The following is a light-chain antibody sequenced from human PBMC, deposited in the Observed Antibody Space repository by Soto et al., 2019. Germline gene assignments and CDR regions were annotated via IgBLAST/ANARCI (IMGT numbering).Light chain of an antibody. CDR1: QSVSSSY. CDR2: GAS. V-gene: IGKV3-20*01. Sequence: IVLTQSPATLSLSPLEIATLSCMASQSVSSSYLAWYQHKPGQAPRLLIYGASSRATGIPDRFSGSGSGTDFTLTISRLEPEDFAVYYCQQYGTSRHGTFGQGTHWRL. J-gene: IGKJ5*01. CDR3: QQYGTSRHGT.